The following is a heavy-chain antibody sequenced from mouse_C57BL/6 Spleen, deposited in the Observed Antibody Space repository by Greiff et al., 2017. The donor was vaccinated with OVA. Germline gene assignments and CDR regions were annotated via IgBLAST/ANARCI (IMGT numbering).Heavy chain of an antibody. Sequence: QVQLQQSGAELVKPGASVKLSCKASGYTFTSYWMHWVKQRPGQGLEWIGMIHPNSGSTNYNEKFKSKATLTVDKSSSTAYMQLSSLTSEDSAVYYCARTIYYYGSSQFAYWGQGTLVTVSA. D-gene: IGHD1-1*01. V-gene: IGHV1-64*01. J-gene: IGHJ3*01. CDR2: IHPNSGST. CDR1: GYTFTSYW. CDR3: ARTIYYYGSSQFAY.